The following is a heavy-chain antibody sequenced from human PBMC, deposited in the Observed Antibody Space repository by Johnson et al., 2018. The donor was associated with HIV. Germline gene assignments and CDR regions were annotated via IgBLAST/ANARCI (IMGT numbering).Heavy chain of an antibody. J-gene: IGHJ3*02. CDR1: GFTFSSYG. CDR2: IRYDGSNK. V-gene: IGHV3-30*02. Sequence: QVQLVESGGGVVQPGRSLRLSCAASGFTFSSYGMHWVRQAPGKGLEWVAFIRYDGSNKYYADSVQCRFTISRDNSKNTLYLQMNSLRAEDTAVYSCARESRDGGQQLVRVVLGAFDIWGQGTMVTVSS. CDR3: ARESRDGGQQLVRVVLGAFDI. D-gene: IGHD6-13*01.